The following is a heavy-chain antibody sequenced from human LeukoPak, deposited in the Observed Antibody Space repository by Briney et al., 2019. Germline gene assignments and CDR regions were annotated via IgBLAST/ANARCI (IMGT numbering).Heavy chain of an antibody. Sequence: SETLSLTCTVSGGSFSDSSYYWAWIRQPPGKGLEWIGYIYTSGSTNYNPSLKSRVTISVDTSKNQFSLKLSSVTAADTAVYYCARHESEWLRIFDYWGQGTLVTVSS. CDR1: GGSFSDSSYY. CDR3: ARHESEWLRIFDY. CDR2: IYTSGST. D-gene: IGHD5-12*01. J-gene: IGHJ4*02. V-gene: IGHV4-4*09.